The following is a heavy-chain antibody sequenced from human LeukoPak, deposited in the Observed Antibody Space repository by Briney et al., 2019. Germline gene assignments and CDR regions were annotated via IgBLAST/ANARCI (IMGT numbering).Heavy chain of an antibody. J-gene: IGHJ4*02. D-gene: IGHD2-2*01. Sequence: ASVKVSCKASGYTFTGYYMHWVRQAPGQGLEWMGWINPNSGGTNYAQKFQGRVTMSVDTSKNQFSLKLSSVTAADTAVYYCAREVVCSSTSCLAFDYWGQGTLVTVSS. CDR1: GYTFTGYY. CDR2: INPNSGGT. V-gene: IGHV1-2*02. CDR3: AREVVCSSTSCLAFDY.